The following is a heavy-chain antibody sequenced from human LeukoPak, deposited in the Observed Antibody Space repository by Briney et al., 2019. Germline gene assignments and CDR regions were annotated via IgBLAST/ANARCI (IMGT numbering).Heavy chain of an antibody. CDR3: AKEGSPGWGSDYFDY. D-gene: IGHD7-27*01. J-gene: IGHJ4*02. V-gene: IGHV3-23*01. CDR1: GFTFSSYE. CDR2: ISGSGGST. Sequence: PGGSLRLSCAASGFTFSSYEMNWVRLAPGEGLEWVSAISGSGGSTYYADSVKGRFAISRDNSKNTLYLQMNSLRAEDTAVYYCAKEGSPGWGSDYFDYWGQGTLVTVSS.